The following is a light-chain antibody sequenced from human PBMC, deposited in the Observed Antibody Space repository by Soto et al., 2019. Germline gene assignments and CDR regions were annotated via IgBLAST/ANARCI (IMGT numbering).Light chain of an antibody. V-gene: IGKV3-20*01. Sequence: ENVLTQSPGTLSLSPGESATLSCRASQIVYNGYLAWYQQKPGQPPRLLIFGASTRAPGVPDRFSGSESGTDFTLTINRLQPEDFAVYYCQQYVSSPRTFGQGTKVDIK. CDR1: QIVYNGY. CDR2: GAS. CDR3: QQYVSSPRT. J-gene: IGKJ1*01.